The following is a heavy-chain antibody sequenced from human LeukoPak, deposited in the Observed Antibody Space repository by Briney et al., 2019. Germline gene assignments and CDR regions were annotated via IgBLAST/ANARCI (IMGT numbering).Heavy chain of an antibody. V-gene: IGHV3-30*02. CDR1: GFTFSNYA. Sequence: GGSLRLSCAASGFTFSNYAMTWVRQAPGKGLEWVTFIRYDGINKNYVDSVKGRFIVSRDGSKNTVYLQMNSLRTDDTALYYCAKHFPAKYGFGAFDIWGQGTMVTVSS. J-gene: IGHJ3*02. CDR2: IRYDGINK. CDR3: AKHFPAKYGFGAFDI. D-gene: IGHD2/OR15-2a*01.